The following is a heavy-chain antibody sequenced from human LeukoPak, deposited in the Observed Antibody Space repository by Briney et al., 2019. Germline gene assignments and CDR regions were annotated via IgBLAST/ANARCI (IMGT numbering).Heavy chain of an antibody. CDR3: ARAGIAAAGHNWFDP. CDR1: GYTFTSYG. CDR2: ISVYNGDT. V-gene: IGHV1-18*04. D-gene: IGHD6-13*01. Sequence: ASVKGSCKASGYTFTSYGISWVRQAPGQGLEWMGWISVYNGDTNYAQKLQGRVTMTTDTSTSTAYMELRSLRSDDTAMYYCARAGIAAAGHNWFDPWGQGTLVSVSS. J-gene: IGHJ5*02.